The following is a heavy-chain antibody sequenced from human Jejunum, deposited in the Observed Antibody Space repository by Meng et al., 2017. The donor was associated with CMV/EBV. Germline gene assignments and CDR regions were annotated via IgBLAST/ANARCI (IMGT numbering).Heavy chain of an antibody. Sequence: QVQLQASGPGLVKPSQTLSLTCIVSGGSVSSASYLWSWIRQPAGKGLEGIGRMYSSGSTYYNPSLKSRLTMSIDTSKNQFSLELSSVTAADTAVYYCARMTGTNYFDYWGQGTLVTVSS. CDR2: MYSSGST. CDR3: ARMTGTNYFDY. V-gene: IGHV4-61*02. J-gene: IGHJ4*02. CDR1: GGSVSSASYL. D-gene: IGHD3-9*01.